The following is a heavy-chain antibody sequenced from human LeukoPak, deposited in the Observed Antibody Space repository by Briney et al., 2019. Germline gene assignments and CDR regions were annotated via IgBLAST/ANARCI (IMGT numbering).Heavy chain of an antibody. Sequence: PGGSLRLSCAASGFIFSDYYMSWIRQTPEKGLEWLSYISSSSGYKNYADSLKGRFTISRDNAKNSVYLQMNSLSAEDTAVYYYARQGLYDSSDFWTFQHWGQGTLVTVSS. D-gene: IGHD3/OR15-3a*01. CDR2: ISSSSGYK. CDR3: ARQGLYDSSDFWTFQH. J-gene: IGHJ1*01. CDR1: GFIFSDYY. V-gene: IGHV3-11*06.